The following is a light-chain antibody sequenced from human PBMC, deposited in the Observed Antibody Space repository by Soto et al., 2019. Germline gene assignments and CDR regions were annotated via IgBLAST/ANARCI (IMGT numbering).Light chain of an antibody. CDR3: SSYAGSNNWV. CDR2: DDN. J-gene: IGLJ2*01. V-gene: IGLV2-8*01. Sequence: QSALTQPPSASGSPGQSLTISCTGTSTDVDNYNSVSWYQQHTGKAPKLMITDDNRRPSGVPARFSGSKSGNAASLTVSELQAEDDADYYCSSYAGSNNWVFGGGTKLTVL. CDR1: STDVDNYNS.